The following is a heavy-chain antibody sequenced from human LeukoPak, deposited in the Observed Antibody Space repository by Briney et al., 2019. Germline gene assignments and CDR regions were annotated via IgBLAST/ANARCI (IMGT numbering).Heavy chain of an antibody. Sequence: GRSLRLSCAASGFTFSSYAMHWVPQAPGKGLEWVAVISYDGSNKFYADSVKGRFTLSRDNSKNTLYLQMNSLRIEDTAVYYCGRGSVGFGELNYWGQGTLVTVSS. CDR2: ISYDGSNK. CDR3: GRGSVGFGELNY. D-gene: IGHD3-10*01. V-gene: IGHV3-30-3*01. J-gene: IGHJ4*02. CDR1: GFTFSSYA.